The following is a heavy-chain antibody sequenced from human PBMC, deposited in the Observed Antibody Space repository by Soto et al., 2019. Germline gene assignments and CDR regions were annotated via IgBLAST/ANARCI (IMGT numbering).Heavy chain of an antibody. CDR3: ASGSVSNDWLFAY. CDR1: GFTFSAYT. J-gene: IGHJ4*02. V-gene: IGHV3-21*01. Sequence: PGGSLRLSCAVYGFTFSAYTTNWVRQAPGRGLEWVACISSDSRYIFYSDSVKGRFTISRDNAKNSLFLQMDSLRAVDTAVYYCASGSVSNDWLFAYWGQGSSVTGSS. D-gene: IGHD3-9*01. CDR2: ISSDSRYI.